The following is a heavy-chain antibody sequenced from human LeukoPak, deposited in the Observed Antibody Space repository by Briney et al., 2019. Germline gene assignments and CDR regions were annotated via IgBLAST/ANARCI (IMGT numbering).Heavy chain of an antibody. CDR1: GGSISSSSYY. CDR2: IYYSGST. V-gene: IGHV4-39*07. J-gene: IGHJ4*02. CDR3: ARDTRYYDNSGYYYFDY. D-gene: IGHD3-22*01. Sequence: SETLSLTCTVSGGSISSSSYYWGWIRQPPGKGLEWIGSIYYSGSTNYNPSLKSRVTISVDTSKHQFSLKLNSVTSADTAVYYCARDTRYYDNSGYYYFDYWGRGTLVTVSS.